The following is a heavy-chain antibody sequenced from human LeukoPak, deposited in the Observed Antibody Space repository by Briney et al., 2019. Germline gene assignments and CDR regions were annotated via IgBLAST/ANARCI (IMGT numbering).Heavy chain of an antibody. CDR1: GFTFSSYS. CDR3: ARVWSSGYTKDY. CDR2: ISSSSSTI. J-gene: IGHJ4*02. D-gene: IGHD3-22*01. Sequence: GGSLRLSCAASGFTFSSYSIDWVRQAPGKGLEWLSYISSSSSTIYYTDSVKGRFTISRDNAKNSVYLQMNSLRAEDTAVYYCARVWSSGYTKDYWGQGTLVTVSS. V-gene: IGHV3-48*04.